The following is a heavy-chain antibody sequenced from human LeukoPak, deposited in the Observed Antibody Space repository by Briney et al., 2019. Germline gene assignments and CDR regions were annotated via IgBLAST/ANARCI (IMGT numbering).Heavy chain of an antibody. CDR2: IYSGGST. CDR1: GFTVSSNY. Sequence: GGSLRLSCAASGFTVSSNYMSWVRQAPGKGLEWVSVIYSGGSTYYADSVKGRLTISRANSKNTLYLQMNSLRAEDTAVYYCARVGYYGSGSYYKDYYYYGMDVWGKGTTVTVSS. CDR3: ARVGYYGSGSYYKDYYYYGMDV. D-gene: IGHD3-10*01. J-gene: IGHJ6*04. V-gene: IGHV3-53*01.